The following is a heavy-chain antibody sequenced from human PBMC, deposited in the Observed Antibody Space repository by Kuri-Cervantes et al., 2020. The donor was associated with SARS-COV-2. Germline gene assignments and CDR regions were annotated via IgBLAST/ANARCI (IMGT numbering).Heavy chain of an antibody. J-gene: IGHJ4*02. CDR3: ASLDHGLGSYYHTFPHDY. D-gene: IGHD3-10*01. V-gene: IGHV3-21*01. CDR1: GFTFSSYS. Sequence: LSLTCAASGFTFSSYSMLWVRQAPGKGLEWVSSINTDGSHKNYADSVKGRFTISRDDAKNSLYLQMNSLRAEDTAVYYCASLDHGLGSYYHTFPHDYWGLGTQVTVSS. CDR2: INTDGSHK.